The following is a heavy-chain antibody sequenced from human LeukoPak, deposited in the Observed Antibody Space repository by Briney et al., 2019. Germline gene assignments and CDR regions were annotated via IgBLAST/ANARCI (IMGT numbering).Heavy chain of an antibody. D-gene: IGHD3-10*01. CDR2: INSDGSTT. CDR3: ARVATGSYDWFDP. V-gene: IGHV3-74*01. J-gene: IGHJ5*02. Sequence: GGSLRLSCAAPGFTLNGYWMHWVHQAPGKGRVGFYRINSDGSTTSYADSVKGRFTISRDNSKNTLYLQMNSLRAEDTAVYFCARVATGSYDWFDPWGQGTLVTVSS. CDR1: GFTLNGYW.